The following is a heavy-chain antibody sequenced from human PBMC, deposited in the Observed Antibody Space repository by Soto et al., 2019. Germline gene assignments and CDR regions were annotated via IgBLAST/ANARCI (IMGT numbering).Heavy chain of an antibody. D-gene: IGHD3-22*01. CDR3: ARDRGHHDFSGYHQAPLDY. CDR2: IHDSGST. V-gene: IGHV4-61*08. CDR1: GASVRSGGYY. J-gene: IGHJ4*02. Sequence: SETLSLTCTVSGASVRSGGYYWSWIRQPPGKGLEWIGYIHDSGSTHYNPSLKSRITISVDTSKNQFSLKLNSVISADTAVYYCARDRGHHDFSGYHQAPLDYWGLGILVTVSS.